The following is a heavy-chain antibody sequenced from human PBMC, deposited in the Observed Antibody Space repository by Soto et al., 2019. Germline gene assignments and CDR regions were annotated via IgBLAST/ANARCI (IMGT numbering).Heavy chain of an antibody. D-gene: IGHD6-19*01. Sequence: VASVKVSCKASGGTFSSYAISWVRQAPGQGLEWMGGIIPIFGTANYAQKFQGRVTITADESTSTAYMELSSLRSEDTAVYYCARDVIAVASYGMDVWGQGTTVTVSS. CDR3: ARDVIAVASYGMDV. V-gene: IGHV1-69*13. CDR2: IIPIFGTA. J-gene: IGHJ6*02. CDR1: GGTFSSYA.